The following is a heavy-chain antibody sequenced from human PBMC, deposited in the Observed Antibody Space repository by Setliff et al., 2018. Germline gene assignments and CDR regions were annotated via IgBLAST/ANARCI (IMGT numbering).Heavy chain of an antibody. D-gene: IGHD3-10*01. Sequence: LSLSCAASGFTFSSHWMHWVRQVPGKGLAWVSQINPDATTTYYADSVKGRFTISRDNAKTTLYLQMNSLRVEDTAVYFCARDPRDGSSSPMADNWGQGTLVTVSS. V-gene: IGHV3-74*01. CDR1: GFTFSSHW. CDR3: ARDPRDGSSSPMADN. J-gene: IGHJ4*02. CDR2: INPDATTT.